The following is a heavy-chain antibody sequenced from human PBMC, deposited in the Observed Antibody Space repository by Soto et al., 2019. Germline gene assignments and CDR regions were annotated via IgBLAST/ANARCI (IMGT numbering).Heavy chain of an antibody. J-gene: IGHJ5*02. CDR2: ISTISSNI. CDR1: GFTFSSYS. Sequence: GGSLRLSCAASGFTFSSYSMNWVRQAPGKGLEWVSSISTISSNIYYADSVKGRFTISRDTANNSLYLQMNSLRAEDTAVYYCARGDYSGRDWFDPWGQGTLVTVSS. CDR3: ARGDYSGRDWFDP. D-gene: IGHD3-10*01. V-gene: IGHV3-21*01.